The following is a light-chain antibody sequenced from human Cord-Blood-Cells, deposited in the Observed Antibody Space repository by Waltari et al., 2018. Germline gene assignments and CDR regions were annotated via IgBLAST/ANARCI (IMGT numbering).Light chain of an antibody. CDR2: GAS. Sequence: QSALTQPASVSGSPGQSITISCTGTSSDVGSYNLVSWYQQHPGKAPKLMIYGASKRPSGVSNRFSSCKSGNTASLTISGLQAEDEADYCCCSYAGSSTVFGGGTKLTVL. V-gene: IGLV2-23*01. CDR1: SSDVGSYNL. J-gene: IGLJ3*02. CDR3: CSYAGSSTV.